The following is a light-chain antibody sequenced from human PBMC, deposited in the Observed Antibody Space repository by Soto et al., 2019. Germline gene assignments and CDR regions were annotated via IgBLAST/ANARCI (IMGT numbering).Light chain of an antibody. J-gene: IGKJ5*01. CDR1: QSVLYSSNNKNN. V-gene: IGKV4-1*01. CDR2: WAS. Sequence: DIVMTQSPDSLAVSLGERATINCKSSQSVLYSSNNKNNLAWYQQKPGQPPKLLIYWASTRESGVPDRFSGSGSGTDFTLAISSLQAEDVAVYYCQQYYSTPIIFGQGTRLEIK. CDR3: QQYYSTPII.